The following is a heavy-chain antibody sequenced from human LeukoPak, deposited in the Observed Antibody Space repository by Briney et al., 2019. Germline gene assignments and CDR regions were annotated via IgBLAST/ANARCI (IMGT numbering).Heavy chain of an antibody. Sequence: SETLSLTCTVSGGSISSYYWSWIRQPPGKGLEWIGYIYYSGSTNYNPSLKSRVTISVDTSKNQFSLKLSSVTAADTAVYYCVSIPLYNYGYRYAMDIWGQGTAVSVSS. CDR3: VSIPLYNYGYRYAMDI. V-gene: IGHV4-59*01. CDR1: GGSISSYY. D-gene: IGHD5-18*01. J-gene: IGHJ6*02. CDR2: IYYSGST.